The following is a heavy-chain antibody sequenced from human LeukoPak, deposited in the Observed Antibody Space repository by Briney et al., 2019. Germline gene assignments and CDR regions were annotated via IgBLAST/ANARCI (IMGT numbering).Heavy chain of an antibody. Sequence: ASVKVSCKASGYTFTSYGISWARQAPGQGLEWMGWISAYNGNTNYTQKLQGRVTMTTDTSTSTAYMELRSLRSDDTAVYYCASGRDYDGAGAAFDIWGQGTMVTVSS. D-gene: IGHD3-22*01. J-gene: IGHJ3*02. CDR3: ASGRDYDGAGAAFDI. CDR2: ISAYNGNT. V-gene: IGHV1-18*01. CDR1: GYTFTSYG.